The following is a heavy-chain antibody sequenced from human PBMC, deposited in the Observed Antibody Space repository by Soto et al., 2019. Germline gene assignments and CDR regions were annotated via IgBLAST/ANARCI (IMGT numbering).Heavy chain of an antibody. D-gene: IGHD3-22*01. CDR2: ISYDGSNK. Sequence: QVQLVESGGGVVQPGRSLRLSCAASGFTFSSYAMHWVRQAPGKGLEWVAVISYDGSNKYYADSVKGRFTISRDNSKNTLYLQMNSLRAEDTAVYYCAREAYYYDSSGYFPLDYWGQGTLVIVSS. CDR3: AREAYYYDSSGYFPLDY. V-gene: IGHV3-30-3*01. CDR1: GFTFSSYA. J-gene: IGHJ4*02.